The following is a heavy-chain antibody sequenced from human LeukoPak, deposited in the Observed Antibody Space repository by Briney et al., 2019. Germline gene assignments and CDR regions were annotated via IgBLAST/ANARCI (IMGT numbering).Heavy chain of an antibody. V-gene: IGHV1-2*02. CDR3: ARYSCSSTSCLSIDDY. D-gene: IGHD2-2*01. J-gene: IGHJ4*02. CDR2: INPNSGGT. Sequence: ASVKVSCKASRHTFIAYYMHWVRQAPGQGLEWMGWINPNSGGTNYAQKFQGRVTMSRDTSISTVYKELSRLRSDDTAVYYCARYSCSSTSCLSIDDYWGQGTLVTVSS. CDR1: RHTFIAYY.